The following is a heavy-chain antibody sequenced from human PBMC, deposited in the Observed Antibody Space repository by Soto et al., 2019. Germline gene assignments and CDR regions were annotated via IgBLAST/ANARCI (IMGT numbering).Heavy chain of an antibody. Sequence: GAAVKVSCKASGYTFTSYGISWVGQAPGQGLEWMGWISAYKGNTNYAQKLQGRVTMTTDTSTSTAYMQLRSLRSDDTAVYYCARVVAAAPYDILTGYYKGWFDAWGQGTLVTVSS. V-gene: IGHV1-18*04. CDR2: ISAYKGNT. CDR3: ARVVAAAPYDILTGYYKGWFDA. J-gene: IGHJ5*02. D-gene: IGHD3-9*01. CDR1: GYTFTSYG.